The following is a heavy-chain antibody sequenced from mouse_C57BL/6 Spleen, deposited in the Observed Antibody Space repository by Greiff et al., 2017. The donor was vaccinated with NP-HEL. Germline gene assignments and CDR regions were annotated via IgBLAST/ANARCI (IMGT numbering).Heavy chain of an antibody. V-gene: IGHV1-66*01. D-gene: IGHD3-2*02. CDR1: GYSFTSYY. CDR3: ARGQLRLPYLDY. CDR2: IYPGRGNT. J-gene: IGHJ2*01. Sequence: QVQLQQSGPELVKPGASVKISCKASGYSFTSYYIHWVKQRPGQGLEWIGWIYPGRGNTKYNEKFKGKATLTADTSSSTAYRQLSSRTSEDSAVYYGARGQLRLPYLDYWGQGTTLTVSS.